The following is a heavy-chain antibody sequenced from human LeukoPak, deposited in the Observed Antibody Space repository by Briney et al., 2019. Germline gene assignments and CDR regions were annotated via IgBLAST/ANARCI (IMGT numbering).Heavy chain of an antibody. CDR3: ARGQQHSSSWSWFDP. CDR2: INHSGST. D-gene: IGHD6-13*01. J-gene: IGHJ5*02. CDR1: GGSFSGYY. Sequence: PSETLSLTCAVYGGSFSGYYWSWIRQPPGKWLEWIGEINHSGSTNYNPSLKSRVTISVDTSKNQFSLKLSSVTAADTAVYYCARGQQHSSSWSWFDPWGQGTLVTVSS. V-gene: IGHV4-34*01.